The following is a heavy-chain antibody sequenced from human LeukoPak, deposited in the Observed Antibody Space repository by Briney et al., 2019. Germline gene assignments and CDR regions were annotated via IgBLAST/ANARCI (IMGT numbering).Heavy chain of an antibody. D-gene: IGHD2-15*01. CDR2: IIPIFGTA. V-gene: IGHV1-69*06. J-gene: IGHJ6*03. CDR1: GGTFSSYA. CDR3: ASRGSGIVVVVELPHYYYMDV. Sequence: EASVKVSCKASGGTFSSYAISWVRQAPGQGREWMGGIIPIFGTANYAQKFQGRVTITADKSTSTAYMELSSLRSEDTAVYYCASRGSGIVVVVELPHYYYMDVWGKGTTVTVSS.